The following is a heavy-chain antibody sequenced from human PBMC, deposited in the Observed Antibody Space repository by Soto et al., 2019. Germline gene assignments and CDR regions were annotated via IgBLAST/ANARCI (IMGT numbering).Heavy chain of an antibody. CDR1: GGSMSSHY. CDR2: ISYSGST. J-gene: IGHJ4*02. V-gene: IGHV4-59*11. CDR3: ARADPDASVGY. Sequence: LSLTCTVSGGSMSSHYWTWLRQPPGKGLEWIGYISYSGSTSYNPSLKSRVTISADTSRNQFSLKLSSVIAADTAVYYCARADPDASVGYWGQGTLVTVSS. D-gene: IGHD3-16*01.